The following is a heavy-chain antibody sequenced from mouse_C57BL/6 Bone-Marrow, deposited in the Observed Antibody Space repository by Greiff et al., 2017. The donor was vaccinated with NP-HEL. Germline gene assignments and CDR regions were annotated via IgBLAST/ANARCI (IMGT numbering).Heavy chain of an antibody. CDR3: ARCSCAGNYDRFAY. CDR2: ILPGSGST. V-gene: IGHV1-9*01. J-gene: IGHJ3*01. CDR1: GYTFTGYW. D-gene: IGHD2-1*01. Sequence: QVQLQQSGAELMKPGASVKLSCKATGYTFTGYWIEWVKQRPGHGLEWIGEILPGSGSTNYNEKFKGKATFTADTSSNTAYMQLSSLSTEDSAIDYCARCSCAGNYDRFAYWGQGTLVTVSA.